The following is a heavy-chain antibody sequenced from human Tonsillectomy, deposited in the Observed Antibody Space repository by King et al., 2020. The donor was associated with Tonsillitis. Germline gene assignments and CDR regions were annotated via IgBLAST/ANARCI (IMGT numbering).Heavy chain of an antibody. CDR1: GFTFSSYG. D-gene: IGHD3-3*01. V-gene: IGHV3-30*18. CDR3: AKDHDDLWSVSGAPGD. Sequence: VQLVESGGGVVQPGRSLRLSCAASGFTFSSYGMHWVRQAPGKGLEWVAGISCDGSNKYYVDSVKGRFTISRDNSKNTLYLQMNSLRAEDTAGYYCAKDHDDLWSVSGAPGDWGQGTLVTVSS. CDR2: ISCDGSNK. J-gene: IGHJ4*02.